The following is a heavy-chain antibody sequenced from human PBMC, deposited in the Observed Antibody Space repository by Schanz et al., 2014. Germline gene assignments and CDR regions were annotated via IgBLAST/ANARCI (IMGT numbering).Heavy chain of an antibody. CDR2: IYNSGSA. Sequence: QLQLQESGPGLVKPSETLSLTCTVSGGSIRRSTYYWGWIRQPPGKGLEWVASIYNSGSAYYGPSLKSRFTISVETSKNQFSLRLTSVTASDTAVYYCVRQLLWFGESGVDTWGQGTLVVVSS. CDR3: VRQLLWFGESGVDT. CDR1: GGSIRRSTYY. D-gene: IGHD3-10*01. J-gene: IGHJ5*02. V-gene: IGHV4-39*01.